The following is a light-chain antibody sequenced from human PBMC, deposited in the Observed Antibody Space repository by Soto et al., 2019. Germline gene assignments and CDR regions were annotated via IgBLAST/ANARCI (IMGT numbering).Light chain of an antibody. V-gene: IGLV2-8*01. Sequence: QSVLTQPPSASGSPGQSVTISCTGTNSDVGGYNWVSWYQQHPGKAPQLMIYEVSKRPSGVPDRFSGSKSGNTASLTVSGLQVEDEADYYCSSYGGSDNLVFGGGTKLTVL. J-gene: IGLJ3*02. CDR1: NSDVGGYNW. CDR3: SSYGGSDNLV. CDR2: EVS.